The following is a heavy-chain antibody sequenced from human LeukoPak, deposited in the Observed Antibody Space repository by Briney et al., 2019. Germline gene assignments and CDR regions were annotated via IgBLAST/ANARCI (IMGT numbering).Heavy chain of an antibody. D-gene: IGHD1-14*01. Sequence: SETLSLSCTVSAGSISSDSYYWGWIRQPPGKGLEWIGEINHSGSTNYNPSLKSRVTISVDTSKNQFSLKLSSVTAADTAVYYCASGTVGSNWFDPWGQGTLVTVSS. CDR3: ASGTVGSNWFDP. CDR1: AGSISSDSYY. J-gene: IGHJ5*02. V-gene: IGHV4-39*07. CDR2: INHSGST.